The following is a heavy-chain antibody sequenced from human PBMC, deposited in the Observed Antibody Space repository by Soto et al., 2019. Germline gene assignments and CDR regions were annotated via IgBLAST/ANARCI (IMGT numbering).Heavy chain of an antibody. CDR2: IGAVNGNT. CDR3: ALYSGKYPGLGPS. J-gene: IGHJ5*02. Sequence: GASVKVSCKASGYTFSNYAIHWVRQAPGQRLGWMGWIGAVNGNTKYSERFQGRVTFTSDTSASTAYMELSSLRSEDTAVFYCALYSGKYPGLGPSWGQGTQVPVSS. CDR1: GYTFSNYA. D-gene: IGHD1-26*01. V-gene: IGHV1-3*01.